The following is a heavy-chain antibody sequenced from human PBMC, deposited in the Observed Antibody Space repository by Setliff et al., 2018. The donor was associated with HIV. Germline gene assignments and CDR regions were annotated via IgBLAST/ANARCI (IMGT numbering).Heavy chain of an antibody. CDR2: VAGNAVNT. Sequence: GGSLRLSCAASGYTFNNYAMSWVRQAPGKGLEWVSTVAGNAVNTYHADSVKGRFTISRDNSKNTLYLQMNSLGAEDTAVYFCAKGFYYDSGGLDYWGQGALVTVSS. V-gene: IGHV3-23*01. D-gene: IGHD3-22*01. CDR3: AKGFYYDSGGLDY. J-gene: IGHJ4*02. CDR1: GYTFNNYA.